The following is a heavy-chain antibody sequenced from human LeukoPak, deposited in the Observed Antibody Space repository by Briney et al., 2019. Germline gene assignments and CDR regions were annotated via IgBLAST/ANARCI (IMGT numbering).Heavy chain of an antibody. CDR1: GGSIRSSYYY. D-gene: IGHD1-26*01. CDR3: AAFHGRDDAFDI. J-gene: IGHJ3*02. CDR2: IYDSGST. V-gene: IGHV4-39*01. Sequence: KTSETLSLTCTVSGGSIRSSYYYWGWIRQPPGKGLEWIGSIYDSGSTYYNPSLKSRVTISVDTSKNQFSLKLSSVTAADTAVYYCAAFHGRDDAFDIWGQGTMVTVSS.